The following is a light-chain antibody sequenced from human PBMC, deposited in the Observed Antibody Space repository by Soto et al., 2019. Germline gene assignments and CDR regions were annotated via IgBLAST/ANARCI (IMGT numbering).Light chain of an antibody. CDR1: QGIDNY. CDR2: AAS. CDR3: IQHRNYPLT. Sequence: DIQMTHSPSAMSASVGDRVTITCRASQGIDNYLAWFQQKPGKVPQRLIYAASTLQSGVPSRFSGSGSGKEFTLTISSLQPEDFATYYPIQHRNYPLTFGGGIKVDIX. J-gene: IGKJ4*01. V-gene: IGKV1-17*03.